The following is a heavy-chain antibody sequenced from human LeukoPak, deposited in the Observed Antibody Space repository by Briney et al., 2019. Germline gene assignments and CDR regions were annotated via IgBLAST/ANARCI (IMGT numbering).Heavy chain of an antibody. Sequence: VASVKVSYKASGYTFTGYYMHWVRQAPGQGLEWMGWISPNSGDTDIAQKFQGRVTKTRDTSIATSYMEVDSLTSDDTAVYYCARESACGTTNCLAPADWLDPWGQGTLVIVSS. J-gene: IGHJ5*02. D-gene: IGHD2-2*01. V-gene: IGHV1-2*02. CDR1: GYTFTGYY. CDR2: ISPNSGDT. CDR3: ARESACGTTNCLAPADWLDP.